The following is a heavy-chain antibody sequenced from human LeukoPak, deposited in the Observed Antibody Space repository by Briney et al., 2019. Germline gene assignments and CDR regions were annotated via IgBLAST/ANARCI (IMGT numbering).Heavy chain of an antibody. V-gene: IGHV4-61*02. J-gene: IGHJ4*02. D-gene: IGHD2-2*01. CDR3: ARGFHQYCSSSACYGPSDY. Sequence: SETLSLTCTVSGGSISSDSYYWHWIRQPAGRGREWIGRIYAPENTNYNPSLKSRVTISVDTSKNQFSLKLSSVTAADTAVYYCARGFHQYCSSSACYGPSDYWGQGTLVTVSS. CDR1: GGSISSDSYY. CDR2: IYAPENT.